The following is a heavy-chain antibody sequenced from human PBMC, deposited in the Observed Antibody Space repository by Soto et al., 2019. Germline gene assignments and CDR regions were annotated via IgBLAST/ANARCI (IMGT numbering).Heavy chain of an antibody. J-gene: IGHJ3*02. V-gene: IGHV3-30*14. CDR2: ISYDGGNE. CDR1: RFSFSTYA. Sequence: QVQLVESGGGVVEPGRSLRLSCAASRFSFSTYAIHWVRQAPGKRLEWVAGISYDGGNEYYADSVKGRFTISRDNSKSTLYRKMHSLGPDDTAVYYCARDRSGSHEIDDALDIWCRGTMVTVSS. CDR3: ARDRSGSHEIDDALDI. D-gene: IGHD1-26*01.